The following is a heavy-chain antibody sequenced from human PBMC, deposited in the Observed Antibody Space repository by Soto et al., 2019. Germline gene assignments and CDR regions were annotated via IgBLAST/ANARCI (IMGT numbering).Heavy chain of an antibody. CDR2: IWYDGSNK. CDR3: ARDGSRDIVVVVAATLFDY. V-gene: IGHV3-33*01. D-gene: IGHD2-15*01. Sequence: GGSLRLSCAASGFTFSSYGMHWVRQAPGKGLEWVAVIWYDGSNKYYADSVKGRFTISRDNSKNTLYLQMNSLRAEDTAVYYCARDGSRDIVVVVAATLFDYWGQGTLVTVSS. J-gene: IGHJ4*02. CDR1: GFTFSSYG.